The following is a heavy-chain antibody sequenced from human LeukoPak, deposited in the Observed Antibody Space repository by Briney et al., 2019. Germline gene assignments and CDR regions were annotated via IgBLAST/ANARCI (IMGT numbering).Heavy chain of an antibody. CDR1: EFTFSSYA. CDR2: ISGSGGST. CDR3: ASETYYYDSSSEGDY. J-gene: IGHJ4*02. D-gene: IGHD3-22*01. V-gene: IGHV3-23*01. Sequence: TGGSLRLSCAASEFTFSSYAMSWVRQAPGKGLEWVSAISGSGGSTYYADSVKGRFTISRDNSKNTLYLQMNSLRAEDTAVYYCASETYYYDSSSEGDYWGQGTLVTVSS.